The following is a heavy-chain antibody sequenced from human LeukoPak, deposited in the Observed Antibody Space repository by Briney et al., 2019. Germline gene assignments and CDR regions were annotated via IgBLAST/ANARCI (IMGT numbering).Heavy chain of an antibody. D-gene: IGHD1-1*01. Sequence: GGSLRLSCAASGFTFSSFSMNWVRQGPGKGLEWISYISNSASSIQYADSVKGRFTISRDNAENSLYLQMNSLRAEDTAVYFCARTLTGTNAMDVWGQGTTVTVSS. CDR1: GFTFSSFS. J-gene: IGHJ6*02. V-gene: IGHV3-48*01. CDR2: ISNSASSI. CDR3: ARTLTGTNAMDV.